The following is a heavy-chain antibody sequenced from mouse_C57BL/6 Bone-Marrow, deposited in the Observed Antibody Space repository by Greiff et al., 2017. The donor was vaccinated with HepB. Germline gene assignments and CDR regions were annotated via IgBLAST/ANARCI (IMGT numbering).Heavy chain of an antibody. CDR2: IDPETGGT. CDR3: LTGKDYFDY. CDR1: GYTFTDYE. V-gene: IGHV1-15*01. D-gene: IGHD4-1*01. J-gene: IGHJ2*01. Sequence: VKLMESGAELVRPGASVTLSCKASGYTFTDYEMHWVKQTPVHGLEWIGAIDPETGGTAYNQKFKGKAILTADKSSSTAYMELRSLTSEDSAVYYCLTGKDYFDYWGQGTTLTVSS.